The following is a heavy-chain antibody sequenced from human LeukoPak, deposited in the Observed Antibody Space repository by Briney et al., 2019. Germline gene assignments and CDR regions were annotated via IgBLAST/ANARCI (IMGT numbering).Heavy chain of an antibody. D-gene: IGHD4-23*01. V-gene: IGHV5-51*01. CDR3: ARNDYCDNTGFLKNYYYGMDV. J-gene: IGHJ6*02. CDR2: IYHGDSDT. Sequence: GESLMISCKGFGYSFTNYWIGWVRQVSGKGLEWMGIIYHGDSDTRYSPSFLGQVTISVDKFISTAYLQWNSLEASDTATYYCARNDYCDNTGFLKNYYYGMDVWGQGTTVTVSS. CDR1: GYSFTNYW.